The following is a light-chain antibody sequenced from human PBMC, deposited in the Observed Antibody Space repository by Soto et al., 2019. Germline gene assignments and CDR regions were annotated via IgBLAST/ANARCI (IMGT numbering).Light chain of an antibody. CDR2: GVS. V-gene: IGKV3-11*01. Sequence: ETVLKQSPATLSLSPGESATLSCRASQTVSRVFAWYQQKPGQSPRLLIYGVSNRATGVPARFSASGSGTDFTLSISSMEPEDSAVYYCQQRFTGPLTFGGGTKVEIK. J-gene: IGKJ4*01. CDR1: QTVSRV. CDR3: QQRFTGPLT.